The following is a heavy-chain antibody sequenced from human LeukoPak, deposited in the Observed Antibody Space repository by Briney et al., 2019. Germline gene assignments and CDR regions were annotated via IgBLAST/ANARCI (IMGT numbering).Heavy chain of an antibody. D-gene: IGHD3-10*01. CDR1: GGSISSSSYY. J-gene: IGHJ4*02. CDR3: ASFDDGSRSYYFDY. V-gene: IGHV4-39*01. Sequence: SETLSLTCTVSGGSISSSSYYWGWIRQPPGKGLEWIGSIYYSGSTYYNPSLKSRVTISVDTSKNQFSLKLSSVTAADTAVYYCASFDDGSRSYYFDYWGQGTLVTVSS. CDR2: IYYSGST.